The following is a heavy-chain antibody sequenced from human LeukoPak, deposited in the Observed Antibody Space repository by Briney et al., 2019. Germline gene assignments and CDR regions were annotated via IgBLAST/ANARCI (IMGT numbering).Heavy chain of an antibody. CDR3: ARSTLEYDAFDI. V-gene: IGHV1-8*01. D-gene: IGHD2/OR15-2a*01. CDR1: GYTFTSYD. Sequence: ASVKVSCKAFGYTFTSYDINWVRQATGQGVEWMGWMNPNSGNTGYAQKFQGRVTMTRNTSISTAYMELSSLRSEDTAVYYCARSTLEYDAFDIWGQGTVVTVSS. J-gene: IGHJ3*02. CDR2: MNPNSGNT.